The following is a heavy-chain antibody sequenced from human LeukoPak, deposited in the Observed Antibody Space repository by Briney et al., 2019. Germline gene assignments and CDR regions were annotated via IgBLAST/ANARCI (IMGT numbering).Heavy chain of an antibody. CDR3: ARGLGYYDSSGYYR. D-gene: IGHD3-22*01. CDR1: GGSFSGYY. J-gene: IGHJ5*02. CDR2: INHSGST. V-gene: IGHV4-34*01. Sequence: KPSETLSLTCAVYGGSFSGYYWSWIRQPPGKGLEWIGEINHSGSTNYNPSLKSRVTISVDTSKNQFSLKLSSVTAADTAVYYCARGLGYYDSSGYYRWGQGTLVTASS.